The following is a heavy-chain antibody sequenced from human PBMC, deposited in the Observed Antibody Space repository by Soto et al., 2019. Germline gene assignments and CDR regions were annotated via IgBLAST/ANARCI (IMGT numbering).Heavy chain of an antibody. CDR2: IYYSGST. Sequence: QVQLQESGPGLVKPSETLSLTCTVSGGSISSYYWSWIRQPPGKGLEWIGYIYYSGSTNYNPSLKSRVTISVDTSKNQFSLKLRSVTAADTAVYYCARHGIQLWLGWFDPWGQGTLVTVSS. CDR3: ARHGIQLWLGWFDP. D-gene: IGHD5-18*01. V-gene: IGHV4-59*01. CDR1: GGSISSYY. J-gene: IGHJ5*02.